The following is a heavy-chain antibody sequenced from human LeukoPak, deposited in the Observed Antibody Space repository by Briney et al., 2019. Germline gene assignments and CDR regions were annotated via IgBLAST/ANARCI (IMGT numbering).Heavy chain of an antibody. CDR3: AKVGYGWYEVDY. V-gene: IGHV3-30*02. J-gene: IGHJ4*02. CDR1: GFSFSSYA. Sequence: GGSLRLSCTASGFSFSSYAMSWVRQAPGKGLDWVAFIRYDGSEGYYADSVKDRFTVSRDNSKNRMYLQMNSLRAEVTAIYYCAKVGYGWYEVDYWGQGTLVTVSS. CDR2: IRYDGSEG. D-gene: IGHD6-19*01.